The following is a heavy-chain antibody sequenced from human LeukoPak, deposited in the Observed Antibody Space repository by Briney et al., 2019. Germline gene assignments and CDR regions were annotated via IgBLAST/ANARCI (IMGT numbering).Heavy chain of an antibody. CDR1: GYTFTGYY. V-gene: IGHV1-2*04. CDR3: ARMYYYGSGSQSHDAFDI. D-gene: IGHD3-10*01. J-gene: IGHJ3*02. CDR2: INPNSGGT. Sequence: GASVKVSCKASGYTFTGYYMHWVRQAPGQGLEWMGWINPNSGGTNYAQKFQGWVTMTRDTSISTAYMELSRLRSDDTAVYYCARMYYYGSGSQSHDAFDIWGQGTMVTVSS.